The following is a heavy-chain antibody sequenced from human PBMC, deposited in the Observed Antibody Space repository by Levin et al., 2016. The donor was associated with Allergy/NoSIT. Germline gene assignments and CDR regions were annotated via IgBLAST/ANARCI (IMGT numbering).Heavy chain of an antibody. V-gene: IGHV4-39*01. D-gene: IGHD1-26*01. CDR2: IYYSGST. CDR3: GTSVGSYSPRIDY. J-gene: IGHJ4*02. Sequence: WIRQPPGKGLEWIGSIYYSGSTYYNPSLKSRVTISVDTSKNQFSLKLSSVTAADTAVYYCGTSVGSYSPRIDYWGQGTLVTVSS.